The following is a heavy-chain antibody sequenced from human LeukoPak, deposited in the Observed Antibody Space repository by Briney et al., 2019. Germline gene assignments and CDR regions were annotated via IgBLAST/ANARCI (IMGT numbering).Heavy chain of an antibody. V-gene: IGHV3-23*01. D-gene: IGHD3-3*01. CDR1: GFSFSIYA. CDR2: ISGNGGST. J-gene: IGHJ5*01. Sequence: PGGSLRVSCEAYGFSFSIYAMSWVRQAPGKGLGWVSSISGNGGSTYYANSVKGRFTIARDNSKNTLYMEMNSLTEENTALYYCVKGGQRYDFWRFDFWGRGTLVTVSS. CDR3: VKGGQRYDFWRFDF.